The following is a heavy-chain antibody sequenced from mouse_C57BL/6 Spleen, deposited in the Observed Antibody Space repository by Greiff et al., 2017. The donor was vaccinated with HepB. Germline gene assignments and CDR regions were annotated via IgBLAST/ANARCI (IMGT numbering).Heavy chain of an antibody. CDR1: GFTFSSYT. CDR2: ISGGGGNT. CDR3: ARHSTTVGAHFDY. D-gene: IGHD1-1*01. V-gene: IGHV5-9*01. J-gene: IGHJ2*01. Sequence: DVQLVESGGGLVKPGGSLKLSCAASGFTFSSYTMSWVRQTPEKRLEWVATISGGGGNTYYPDSVKGRFTISRDNAKNTLYLQMSSLRSEDTALYYCARHSTTVGAHFDYWGQGTTLTGSS.